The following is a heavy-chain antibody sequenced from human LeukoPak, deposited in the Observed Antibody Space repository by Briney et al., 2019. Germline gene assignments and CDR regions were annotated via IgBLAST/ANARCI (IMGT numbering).Heavy chain of an antibody. V-gene: IGHV1-18*01. J-gene: IGHJ4*02. Sequence: ASVKVSCKASGCTFTSNALNWVRQAPGQGLEWMGWISAYNGNTNYAQKLQGRVTITADKSTSTAYMELSSLRSEDTAVYYCARESIRGGWSYYFDYWGQGTLVTVSS. D-gene: IGHD6-19*01. CDR1: GCTFTSNA. CDR3: ARESIRGGWSYYFDY. CDR2: ISAYNGNT.